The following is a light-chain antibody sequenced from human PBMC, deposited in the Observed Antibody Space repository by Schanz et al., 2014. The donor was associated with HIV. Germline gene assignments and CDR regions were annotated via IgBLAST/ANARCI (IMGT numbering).Light chain of an antibody. CDR2: DVS. CDR3: SSYAGSNNLVV. Sequence: QSALTQPASVSGSPGQSITISCTGTSSDVGYYNYVPWYQQHPGKAPKIRIYDVSNRPSGVPDRFSGSKSGNTASLTVSGLQAEDEADYYCSSYAGSNNLVVFGGGTKLTVL. J-gene: IGLJ2*01. CDR1: SSDVGYYNY. V-gene: IGLV2-8*01.